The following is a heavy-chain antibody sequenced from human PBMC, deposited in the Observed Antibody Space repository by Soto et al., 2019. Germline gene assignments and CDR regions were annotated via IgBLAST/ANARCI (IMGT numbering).Heavy chain of an antibody. Sequence: GGSLRLSCAVSGFTFSDHYMDWVRQTPEKGLEWVGRTRSKANSYTTEYAASVKGRFTISRDDSKNSLYLQMNSLRAEDTAVYYCARDQLYYNDISGRPLNAFDVWGQGTMVTVSS. V-gene: IGHV3-72*01. CDR3: ARDQLYYNDISGRPLNAFDV. J-gene: IGHJ3*01. CDR1: GFTFSDHY. D-gene: IGHD3-22*01. CDR2: TRSKANSYTT.